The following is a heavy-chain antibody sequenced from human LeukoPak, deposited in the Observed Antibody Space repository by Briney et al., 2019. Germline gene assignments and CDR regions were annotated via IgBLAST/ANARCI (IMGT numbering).Heavy chain of an antibody. CDR1: DYSISNGYY. CDR2: ISHRGST. CDR3: ARGAEYYAIWRGYAGYSDY. V-gene: IGHV4-38-2*02. D-gene: IGHD3-3*01. Sequence: PSETLSLTCTVSDYSISNGYYWGWIRQPPGKGLEWVGSISHRGSTYYNLSLRSRITISLDRSKQKFSLKLTSVTAADTAVYFCARGAEYYAIWRGYAGYSDYWGQGISVTVSS. J-gene: IGHJ4*02.